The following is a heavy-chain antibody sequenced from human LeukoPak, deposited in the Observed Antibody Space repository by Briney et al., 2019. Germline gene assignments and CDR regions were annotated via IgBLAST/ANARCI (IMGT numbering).Heavy chain of an antibody. CDR3: ARSSRLAIAAAAWFDP. Sequence: ASVKVSCKASGGTFSSYAISWVRQAPGQGLEWMGGIIPIFGTANYAQKFQGRATITADESTSTAYMELSSLRSEDTAVYYCARSSRLAIAAAAWFDPWGQGTLVTVSS. CDR1: GGTFSSYA. J-gene: IGHJ5*02. V-gene: IGHV1-69*13. D-gene: IGHD6-13*01. CDR2: IIPIFGTA.